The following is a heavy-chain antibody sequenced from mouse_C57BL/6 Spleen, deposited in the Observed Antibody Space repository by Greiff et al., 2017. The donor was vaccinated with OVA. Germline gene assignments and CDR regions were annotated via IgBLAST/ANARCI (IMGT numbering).Heavy chain of an antibody. J-gene: IGHJ2*01. Sequence: VQLQQSGPELVKPGASVKISCKASGYSFTGYYMNWVKQSPEKSLEWIGEINPSTGGTTYNQKFKAKATLTVDKSSSTAYMQLKSLTSEDSAVYYCARGRDYDYYFDYWGQGTTLTVSS. CDR3: ARGRDYDYYFDY. D-gene: IGHD2-4*01. CDR2: INPSTGGT. V-gene: IGHV1-42*01. CDR1: GYSFTGYY.